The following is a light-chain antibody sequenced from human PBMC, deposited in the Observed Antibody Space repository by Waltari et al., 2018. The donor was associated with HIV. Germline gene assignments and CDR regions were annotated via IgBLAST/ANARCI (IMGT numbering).Light chain of an antibody. CDR2: QAS. V-gene: IGKV1-5*03. CDR1: QSISSW. J-gene: IGKJ2*01. Sequence: DIQMTQSPSTLSASVGDSVTITCRASQSISSWLAWYQQKPGKAPKLLIYQASSLKSGVPSRFSGSGSGTEFTLTISSLQPDDFATYYCQQCNSYSYTFGQGTKLEIK. CDR3: QQCNSYSYT.